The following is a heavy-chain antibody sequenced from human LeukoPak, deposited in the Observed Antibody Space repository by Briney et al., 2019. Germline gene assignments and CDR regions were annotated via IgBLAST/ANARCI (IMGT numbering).Heavy chain of an antibody. Sequence: PSETLSLTCAVSGGSISSYYWSWIRQPPGKGLEWIGYIYYSGSTNYNPSLKSRVTISVDTSKNQFSLKLSSVTAADTAVYYCARLRGAVVTATNWFDPWGQGTLVTVSS. V-gene: IGHV4-59*01. D-gene: IGHD2-21*02. J-gene: IGHJ5*02. CDR1: GGSISSYY. CDR2: IYYSGST. CDR3: ARLRGAVVTATNWFDP.